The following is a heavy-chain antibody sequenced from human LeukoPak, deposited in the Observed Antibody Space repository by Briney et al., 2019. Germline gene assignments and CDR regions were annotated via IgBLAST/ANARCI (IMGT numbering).Heavy chain of an antibody. CDR1: GFAFSNAW. CDR3: TTGGYGGQFDY. J-gene: IGHJ4*02. D-gene: IGHD5-12*01. V-gene: IGHV3-15*01. CDR2: IKSKTDGGTT. Sequence: GGSLRLSCAASGFAFSNAWMSWVGQAPGKGLEWVGRIKSKTDGGTTDYAAPVKGRFTISRDDSKNTLYLQMNSLKTEDTAVYYCTTGGYGGQFDYWGQGTLVTVSS.